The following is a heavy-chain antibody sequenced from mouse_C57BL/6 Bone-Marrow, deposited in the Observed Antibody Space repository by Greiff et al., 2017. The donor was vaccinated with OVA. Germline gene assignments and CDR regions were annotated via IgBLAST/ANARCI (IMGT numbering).Heavy chain of an antibody. CDR2: INYDGSST. J-gene: IGHJ1*03. CDR1: GFTFSDYY. D-gene: IGHD1-1*01. V-gene: IGHV5-16*01. Sequence: EVMLVESEGGLVQPGSSMKLSCTASGFTFSDYYMAWVRQVPEKGLEWVANINYDGSSTDYLDSLQSRFIISRDNTKNILYLQMISLKSEDTATDYSAREGYGSSYWYFDVWGTGTTVTVSS. CDR3: AREGYGSSYWYFDV.